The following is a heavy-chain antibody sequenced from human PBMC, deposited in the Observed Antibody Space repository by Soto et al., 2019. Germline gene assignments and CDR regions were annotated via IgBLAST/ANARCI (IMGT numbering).Heavy chain of an antibody. CDR1: GFTFNSYE. CDR3: ARVNGHSSSGPSYYYYYYGMDV. D-gene: IGHD6-13*01. Sequence: VGSLRLSCAASGFTFNSYEMNWVRQAPGKGLEWVSYISSSGSTIYYADSVKGRFTISRDNAKNSLYLQMNSLRAEDTAVYYCARVNGHSSSGPSYYYYYYGMDVWGQGTTVTVSS. V-gene: IGHV3-48*03. J-gene: IGHJ6*02. CDR2: ISSSGSTI.